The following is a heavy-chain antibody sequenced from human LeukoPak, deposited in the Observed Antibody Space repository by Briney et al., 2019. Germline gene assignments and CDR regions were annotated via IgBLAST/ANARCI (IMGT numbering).Heavy chain of an antibody. J-gene: IGHJ4*02. CDR2: INSDGSST. CDR3: ARTVRGVIISLPHFDY. V-gene: IGHV3-74*01. CDR1: GFTFSSYW. Sequence: GGSLRLSCVVSGFTFSSYWMHWVRQAPGKGLVWVSRINSDGSSTSYADSVKGRFTISRDNAKNTLYLQMNSLRAEDTAVYYCARTVRGVIISLPHFDYWGQGTLVTVSS. D-gene: IGHD3-10*01.